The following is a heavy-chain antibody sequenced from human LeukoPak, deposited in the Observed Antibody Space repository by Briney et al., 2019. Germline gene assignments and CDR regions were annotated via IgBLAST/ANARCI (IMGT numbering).Heavy chain of an antibody. V-gene: IGHV3-21*01. CDR2: ISSSSSYI. D-gene: IGHD5-12*01. Sequence: PGGSLRLSCAASGFTFSSYSMNWGRQAPGKALDWVSSISSSSSYIYYADSVKGRFTISRDNAKNSLYLQMNSLRAEDTAVYYCARGVVATSETPSDFDYWGQGTLVTVSS. J-gene: IGHJ4*02. CDR1: GFTFSSYS. CDR3: ARGVVATSETPSDFDY.